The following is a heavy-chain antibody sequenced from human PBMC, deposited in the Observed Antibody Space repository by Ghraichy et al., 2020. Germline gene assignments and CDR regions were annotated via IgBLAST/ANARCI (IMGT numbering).Heavy chain of an antibody. CDR3: AKRGAWGTLDI. D-gene: IGHD3-16*01. CDR2: TYYRSKWYY. Sequence: SETLSLTCVISGDSVSSDTATWNWIRQSPSRGLEWLGRTYYRSKWYYDYGTSVKSRASISPDTSKNQFSLQLNFVTPEDTAVYYCAKRGAWGTLDIWGQGTMVTVSP. J-gene: IGHJ3*02. CDR1: GDSVSSDTAT. V-gene: IGHV6-1*01.